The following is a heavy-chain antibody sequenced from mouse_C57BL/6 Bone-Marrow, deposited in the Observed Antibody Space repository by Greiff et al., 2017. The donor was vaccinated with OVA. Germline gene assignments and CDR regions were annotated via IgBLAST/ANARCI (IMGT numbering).Heavy chain of an antibody. D-gene: IGHD1-1*01. V-gene: IGHV1-69*01. J-gene: IGHJ1*03. CDR2: IDPSDSYS. CDR1: GYTFTSYW. CDR3: ARKFYYGRSRWYFDG. Sequence: VQLQQPGAELVMPGASVKLSCKASGYTFTSYWMHWVKQRPGQGLEWIGEIDPSDSYSKYNQKFKGKSTLTVDKSSSTAYMQRSSLTSEDSTVDYCARKFYYGRSRWYFDGWGTGTTVTFSS.